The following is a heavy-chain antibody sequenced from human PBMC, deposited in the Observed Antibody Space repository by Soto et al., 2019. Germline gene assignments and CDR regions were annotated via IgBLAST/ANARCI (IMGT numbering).Heavy chain of an antibody. Sequence: PSETLSLTCTVSGGSISSGGYYWSWIRQHPGKGLEWIGYIYYSGSTYYNPSLKSRVTISVDTSKNQFSLKLSSVTAADTAVYYCARQVGAYGSWFDPWGRGTLVTVSS. CDR3: ARQVGAYGSWFDP. CDR1: GGSISSGGYY. CDR2: IYYSGST. V-gene: IGHV4-31*03. D-gene: IGHD3-10*01. J-gene: IGHJ5*02.